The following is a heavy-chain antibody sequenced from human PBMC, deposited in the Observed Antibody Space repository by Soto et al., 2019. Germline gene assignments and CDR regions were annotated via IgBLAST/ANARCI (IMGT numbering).Heavy chain of an antibody. CDR2: IHYSGTT. CDR1: GTSISSYY. CDR3: ARYNSYAIDY. V-gene: IGHV4-59*01. J-gene: IGHJ4*02. D-gene: IGHD2-8*01. Sequence: PSETLSLTCTVSGTSISSYYWSWIRQPPGKGLEWIANIHYSGTTNYNPSLGSRVTLSVDTSKNQFSLKMTSVTAADRAMYFCARYNSYAIDYWGRGTLVTVSS.